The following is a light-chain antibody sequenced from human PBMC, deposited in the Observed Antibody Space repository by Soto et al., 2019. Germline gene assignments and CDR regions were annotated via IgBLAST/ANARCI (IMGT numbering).Light chain of an antibody. CDR3: QKYDNAPLT. CDR2: AAY. CDR1: QDISTY. Sequence: DIQMTQAPSSLSASVGDRVTITCRARQDISTYLALYQQKPGKVPKLLISAAYTLQSGVPPRFSGSGSGTDFTLTISSLQPEDVATYYFQKYDNAPLTFGGGTKVEIK. V-gene: IGKV1-27*01. J-gene: IGKJ4*01.